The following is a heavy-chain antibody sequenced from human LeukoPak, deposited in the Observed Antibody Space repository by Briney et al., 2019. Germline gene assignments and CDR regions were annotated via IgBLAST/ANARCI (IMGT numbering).Heavy chain of an antibody. Sequence: SETLSLICTVSGGSISSYYWSWIRQPAGKGLEWIGRIYTSGSTNYNPSLKSRVTMSVDTSKNQFSLKLSSVTAADTAVYYCASTRDCGGDCYSDYWGQGTLVTVSS. CDR3: ASTRDCGGDCYSDY. V-gene: IGHV4-4*07. CDR1: GGSISSYY. CDR2: IYTSGST. D-gene: IGHD2-21*02. J-gene: IGHJ4*02.